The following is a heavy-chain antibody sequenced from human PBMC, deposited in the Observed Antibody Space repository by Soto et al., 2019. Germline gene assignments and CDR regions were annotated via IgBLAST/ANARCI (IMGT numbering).Heavy chain of an antibody. J-gene: IGHJ5*02. CDR1: GGSISSYY. D-gene: IGHD3-3*01. Sequence: PSETLSLTCTVSGGSISSYYWSWIRQPPGKGLEWIGYIYYSGSTNYNPSLKSRVTISVDTSKNQFSLKLSSVTAADTAVYYCAREASYYDFWSGYSRFDPWAREPWSPSPQ. CDR2: IYYSGST. CDR3: AREASYYDFWSGYSRFDP. V-gene: IGHV4-59*01.